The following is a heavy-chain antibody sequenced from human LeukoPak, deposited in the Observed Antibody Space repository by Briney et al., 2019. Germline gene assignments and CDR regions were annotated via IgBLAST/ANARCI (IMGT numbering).Heavy chain of an antibody. D-gene: IGHD2-2*01. CDR2: IYSGGST. CDR3: ATNIVVVPAAPVPFDY. CDR1: GFTVSSNY. V-gene: IGHV3-66*02. Sequence: PGGSPRLSCAASGFTVSSNYMSWVRQAPGKGLEWVSVIYSGGSTYYADSVKGRFTISRDNSKNTLYLQMNSLRAEDTAVYYCATNIVVVPAAPVPFDYWGQGTLVTVSS. J-gene: IGHJ4*02.